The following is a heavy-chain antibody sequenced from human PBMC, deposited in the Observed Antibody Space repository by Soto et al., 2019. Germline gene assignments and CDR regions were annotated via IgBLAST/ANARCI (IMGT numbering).Heavy chain of an antibody. D-gene: IGHD1-7*01. Sequence: EVQLVESGGGLVKPGGSLRLSCAASGFTFSNAWMNWVRQAPGKGLEWVGRIKSKTDGGTTDYAAPVKGRFTISRDDSKNTLYLQMNSLKTEDTAVYYCTTATAATGTTSYYYYGMDVWGQGTTVTVSS. J-gene: IGHJ6*02. CDR3: TTATAATGTTSYYYYGMDV. V-gene: IGHV3-15*07. CDR1: GFTFSNAW. CDR2: IKSKTDGGTT.